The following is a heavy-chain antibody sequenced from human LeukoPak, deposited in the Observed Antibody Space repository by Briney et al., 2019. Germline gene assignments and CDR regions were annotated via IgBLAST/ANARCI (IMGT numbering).Heavy chain of an antibody. CDR1: GFTFSSYA. J-gene: IGHJ4*02. CDR2: ISGSGGST. CDR3: AKGADCGDYGDYYFDY. V-gene: IGHV3-23*01. D-gene: IGHD4-17*01. Sequence: GGSLRLSCAASGFTFSSYAMSWVRQAPGKGLEWVSAISGSGGSTYYADSVKGRFTISRDNSKNTLYLQMNSLRAEDTAVYYCAKGADCGDYGDYYFDYWGQGTLVTVSS.